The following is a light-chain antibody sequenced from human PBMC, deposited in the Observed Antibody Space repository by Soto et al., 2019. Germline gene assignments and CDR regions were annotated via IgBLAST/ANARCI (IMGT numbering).Light chain of an antibody. CDR1: QSVSSY. Sequence: EIVLTQSPATLPLSAGERATLSCRASQSVSSYLAWYQQKPGQAPRLLIYDASHRATRIPARFSGNRSGTDFTLTISSSEPEDFAGYCCQQRSQLPPITSGQGTRLEIK. J-gene: IGKJ5*01. V-gene: IGKV3-11*01. CDR3: QQRSQLPPIT. CDR2: DAS.